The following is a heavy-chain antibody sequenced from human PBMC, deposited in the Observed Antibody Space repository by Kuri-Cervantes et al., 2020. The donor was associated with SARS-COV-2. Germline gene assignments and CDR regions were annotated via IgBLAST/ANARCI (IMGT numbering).Heavy chain of an antibody. Sequence: GESLKISCAASGFIVSSSYMSWVRQAPGKGLEWVSIIYAGGGTYYAGSVKGQFTISRDISKNTVFLQMNRLRPEDTAVYYCAREEYSSSWSAVDFDYWGQGTLVTVSS. CDR2: IYAGGGT. CDR1: GFIVSSSY. D-gene: IGHD6-13*01. J-gene: IGHJ4*02. CDR3: AREEYSSSWSAVDFDY. V-gene: IGHV3-66*02.